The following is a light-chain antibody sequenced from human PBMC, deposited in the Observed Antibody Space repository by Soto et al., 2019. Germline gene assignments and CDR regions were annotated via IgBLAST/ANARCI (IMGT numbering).Light chain of an antibody. Sequence: DIQMTQSPSSLSASVGDRVTITCQASRDISVYLNWYQQKPGRPPKLLVYDASNLQTGVPSRFSGSGSGTHFTFTISSLQPEDSATYYCQQYDNLPPDTFGQGTKLEIK. CDR3: QQYDNLPPDT. V-gene: IGKV1-33*01. CDR1: RDISVY. J-gene: IGKJ2*01. CDR2: DAS.